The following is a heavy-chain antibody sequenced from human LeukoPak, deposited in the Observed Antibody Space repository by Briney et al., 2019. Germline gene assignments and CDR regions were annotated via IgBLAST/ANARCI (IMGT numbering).Heavy chain of an antibody. J-gene: IGHJ4*02. CDR2: IYSGGST. Sequence: PAGSLRLSCAASGFTVSSNYMSWVPQAPGKGLEWVSVIYSGGSTYYADSVKGRFTISRDNSKNTLYLQMNSLRAEDTAVYYCARGLYSSSPPFDYWGQGTLVTDS. CDR1: GFTVSSNY. CDR3: ARGLYSSSPPFDY. D-gene: IGHD6-13*01. V-gene: IGHV3-53*01.